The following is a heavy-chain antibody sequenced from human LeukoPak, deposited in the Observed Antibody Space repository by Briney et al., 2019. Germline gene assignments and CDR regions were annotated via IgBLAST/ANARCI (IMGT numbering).Heavy chain of an antibody. CDR3: ARVQRGIAAAIDY. J-gene: IGHJ4*02. Sequence: PSETLSLTCAVYGGSFSGYYWSWIRQPPGKGLEWIGEINHSGSTNYNPSLKSRVTISVDTSKNQFSLKLSSVTAADTAVYYCARVQRGIAAAIDYWGQRTLVTVSS. D-gene: IGHD6-13*01. CDR2: INHSGST. V-gene: IGHV4-34*01. CDR1: GGSFSGYY.